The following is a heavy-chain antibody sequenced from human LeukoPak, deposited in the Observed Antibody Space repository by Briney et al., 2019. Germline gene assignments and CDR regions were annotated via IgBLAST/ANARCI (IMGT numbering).Heavy chain of an antibody. Sequence: PSETLSLTCTVSGGSISSSSYYWGWIRQPPGKGLEWIGSIYYSGSTYYNPSLKSRVTISVDTSKNQFSLKLSSVTAADTAVYYCARSGIAAAGMYDYWGQGTLVTVSS. D-gene: IGHD6-13*01. CDR2: IYYSGST. CDR1: GGSISSSSYY. CDR3: ARSGIAAAGMYDY. V-gene: IGHV4-39*07. J-gene: IGHJ4*02.